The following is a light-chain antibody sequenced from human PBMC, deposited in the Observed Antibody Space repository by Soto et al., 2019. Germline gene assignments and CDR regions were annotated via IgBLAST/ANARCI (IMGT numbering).Light chain of an antibody. V-gene: IGKV1-5*01. CDR2: DAS. CDR3: QQYKSYST. Sequence: DIQRTQSPSTLSASVGDRVTLTCRASQSLNSRLAWYQQRPGKAPKLLIYDASTLESGVPSRFSGSGSGTEFTLTINNLQPDDLATYICQQYKSYSTFGRGTKVDI. CDR1: QSLNSR. J-gene: IGKJ1*01.